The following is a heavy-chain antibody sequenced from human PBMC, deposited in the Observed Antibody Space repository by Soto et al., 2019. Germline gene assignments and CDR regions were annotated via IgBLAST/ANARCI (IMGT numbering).Heavy chain of an antibody. CDR2: IWYDGSNK. CDR1: GFTFSSYG. D-gene: IGHD6-6*01. CDR3: ARDGTEYSSSYDAFDI. V-gene: IGHV3-33*01. J-gene: IGHJ3*02. Sequence: PGGSLRLSCAASGFTFSSYGMHWVRQAPGKGLEWVAVIWYDGSNKYYADSVKGRFTISRDNSKNTLYLQMNSLRAEDTAVYYCARDGTEYSSSYDAFDIWGQGTMVTVSS.